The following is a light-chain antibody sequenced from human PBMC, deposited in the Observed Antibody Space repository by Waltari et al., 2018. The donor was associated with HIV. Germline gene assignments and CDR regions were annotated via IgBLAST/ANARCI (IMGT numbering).Light chain of an antibody. J-gene: IGKJ4*01. V-gene: IGKV1-16*02. CDR3: RQYGGCPLT. Sequence: DIEVTQSPSSLSSSVGDTITISCRASQGINNCFSGFQQKPGKGPTCLIYAASTLQAAVPSNVSGSGCGTAFSPTITCRQPPDVATEYCRQYGGCPLTFGGGTKVQIK. CDR1: QGINNC. CDR2: AAS.